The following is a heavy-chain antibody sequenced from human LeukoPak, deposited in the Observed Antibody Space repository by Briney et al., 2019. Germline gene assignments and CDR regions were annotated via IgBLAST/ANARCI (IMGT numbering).Heavy chain of an antibody. CDR1: GFTFDDYA. CDR2: ISWNSGSI. J-gene: IGHJ4*02. D-gene: IGHD3-10*01. V-gene: IGHV3-9*01. Sequence: GGSLRLFCAASGFTFDDYAMHWVRQAPGKGLEWVSGISWNSGSIGYADSVKGRFTISRDNAKNSLYLQMNSLRAEDTALYYCARVGNTMVRGAALDYWGQGTLVTVSS. CDR3: ARVGNTMVRGAALDY.